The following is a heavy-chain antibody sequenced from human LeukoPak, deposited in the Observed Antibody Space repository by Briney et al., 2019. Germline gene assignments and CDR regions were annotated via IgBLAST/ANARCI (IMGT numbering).Heavy chain of an antibody. J-gene: IGHJ4*02. CDR2: ISWNSGSI. CDR3: AKDTSPDTAMVSPFDY. CDR1: GFTFDDYA. D-gene: IGHD5-18*01. V-gene: IGHV3-9*01. Sequence: PGGSLRLSCAASGFTFDDYAMHWVRQAPGKGLEWVSGISWNSGSIGYADSVKGRFTISRDNAKNSLYLQMNSLRAEDTALYYCAKDTSPDTAMVSPFDYWGQGTLVTVSS.